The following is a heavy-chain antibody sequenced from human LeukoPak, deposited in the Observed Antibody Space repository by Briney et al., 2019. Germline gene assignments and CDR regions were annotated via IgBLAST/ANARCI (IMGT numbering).Heavy chain of an antibody. Sequence: GGSLRLSCAASGFTFSSYAMHWVRQAPGKGLEWVADISYDGSNKYYADSVKGRFTISRDNSKNTVYLQMNSLRAEDTAVYYCARGRAADSSSWYGTDYWGQGTLVTVSS. D-gene: IGHD6-13*01. CDR2: ISYDGSNK. CDR1: GFTFSSYA. J-gene: IGHJ4*02. CDR3: ARGRAADSSSWYGTDY. V-gene: IGHV3-30*04.